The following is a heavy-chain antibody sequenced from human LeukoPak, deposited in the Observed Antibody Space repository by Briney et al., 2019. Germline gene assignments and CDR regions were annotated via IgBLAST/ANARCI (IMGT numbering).Heavy chain of an antibody. D-gene: IGHD2-21*01. CDR1: GFTFSSYW. CDR2: IKQDGSEK. V-gene: IGHV3-7*01. J-gene: IGHJ4*02. Sequence: QTGGSLRLSSAPSGFTFSSYWMSWGRRAPGKGLEWVANIKQDGSEKYYVDSVKGRFTISRDNAKNSLYLQMNSLRAEDTAVYYCARDCCGPDYWGQGTLVTVSS. CDR3: ARDCCGPDY.